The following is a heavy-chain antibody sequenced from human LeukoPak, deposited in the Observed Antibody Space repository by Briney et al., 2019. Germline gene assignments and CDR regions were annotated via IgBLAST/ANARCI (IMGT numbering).Heavy chain of an antibody. CDR2: INPNSGGT. J-gene: IGHJ4*02. V-gene: IGHV1-2*02. D-gene: IGHD3-22*01. Sequence: ASVKVSCKASGYTFTSYYMQWVRQAPGQGLEWMGWINPNSGGTNYAQKFQGRVTMTRDTSIIVYMDLSRLRSDGTAVYYCARGAHYHDSSDGYDYWGQGTLVTVSS. CDR3: ARGAHYHDSSDGYDY. CDR1: GYTFTSYY.